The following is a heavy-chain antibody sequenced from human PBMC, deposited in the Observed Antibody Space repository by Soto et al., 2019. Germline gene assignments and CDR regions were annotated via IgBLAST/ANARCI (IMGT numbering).Heavy chain of an antibody. CDR1: GFTFSSYG. Sequence: QVQLMESGGGVVQPGRSLRLSCAASGFTFSSYGMHWVRQAPGKGLEWVAVISYDGSNKYYADSVKGRFTISRDNSKNTLYLQMNSLRAEDTAVYYCAKDQYYSDCSGYYYVGYFDYWGQRTLVTVSS. CDR2: ISYDGSNK. J-gene: IGHJ4*02. CDR3: AKDQYYSDCSGYYYVGYFDY. D-gene: IGHD3-22*01. V-gene: IGHV3-30*18.